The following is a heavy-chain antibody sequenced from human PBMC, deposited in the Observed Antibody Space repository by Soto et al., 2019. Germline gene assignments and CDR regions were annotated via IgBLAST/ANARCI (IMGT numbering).Heavy chain of an antibody. CDR2: ISSSSSYI. D-gene: IGHD2-2*01. CDR1: GFTFSSYS. Sequence: EVQLVESGGGLVKPGGSLRLSCAASGFTFSSYSMNWVRQAPGKGLEWVSSISSSSSYIYYADSVKGRFTISRDNPKNSRYLQMNSLRAEGTGVYYCETSGCSSTSCYAWGQGTLVTVSP. V-gene: IGHV3-21*01. CDR3: ETSGCSSTSCYA. J-gene: IGHJ5*02.